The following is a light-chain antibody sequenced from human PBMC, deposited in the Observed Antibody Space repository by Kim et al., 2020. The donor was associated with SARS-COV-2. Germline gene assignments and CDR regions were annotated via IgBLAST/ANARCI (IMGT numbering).Light chain of an antibody. J-gene: IGKJ1*01. CDR2: TAS. CDR1: QSINVY. Sequence: DIQMTQSPSSLSASVGERVTMTCRASQSINVYLNWYQRKPGKAPKLLIHTASILQSGVPPRFSGSGSGTDFTLTISSLQPEDSATYYCQQTYTTWAFGQGTKVDIK. V-gene: IGKV1-39*01. CDR3: QQTYTTWA.